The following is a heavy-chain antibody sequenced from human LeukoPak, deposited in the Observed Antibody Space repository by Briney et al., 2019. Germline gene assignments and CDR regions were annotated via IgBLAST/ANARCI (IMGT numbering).Heavy chain of an antibody. CDR3: ARVPSGSYNQCDY. CDR1: GGSISSSSYY. CDR2: IFYTGTT. D-gene: IGHD1-26*01. Sequence: TSETLSLTCTVSGGSISSSSYYWGWIRQPPGEGPEWLGTIFYTGTTYDNPSLKSRVTMSVDTSKNQLSLKLNSVTAADTAVYYCARVPSGSYNQCDYWGQGTLVTVSS. V-gene: IGHV4-39*01. J-gene: IGHJ4*02.